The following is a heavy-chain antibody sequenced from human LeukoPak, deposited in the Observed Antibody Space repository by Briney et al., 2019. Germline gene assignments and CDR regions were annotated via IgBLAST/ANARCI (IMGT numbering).Heavy chain of an antibody. Sequence: SETLSLTCAVYGGSFSGYYWSWIRQPPGKGLEWIGEINHSGSTNYNPSLKSRVTISVDTSKNQFSLKLSSVTAADTAVYDCARGRDSSGWYMGRGMDDWGQGTLVTVSS. CDR3: ARGRDSSGWYMGRGMDD. J-gene: IGHJ4*02. D-gene: IGHD6-19*01. CDR1: GGSFSGYY. CDR2: INHSGST. V-gene: IGHV4-34*01.